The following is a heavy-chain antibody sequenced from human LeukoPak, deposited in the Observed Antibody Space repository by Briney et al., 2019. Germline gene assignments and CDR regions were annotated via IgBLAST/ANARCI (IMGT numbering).Heavy chain of an antibody. V-gene: IGHV4-59*01. CDR3: ARGGYSGYDSVYYMDV. Sequence: PSETLSLTCTVSGGSISSYYWSWIRQPPGKGLEWIGKIYYSGSTNYNPSLKSRVTTSVDTSKNQFSLKLSSVTAADTAVYYCARGGYSGYDSVYYMDVWGKGTTVTVSS. CDR1: GGSISSYY. D-gene: IGHD5-12*01. J-gene: IGHJ6*03. CDR2: IYYSGST.